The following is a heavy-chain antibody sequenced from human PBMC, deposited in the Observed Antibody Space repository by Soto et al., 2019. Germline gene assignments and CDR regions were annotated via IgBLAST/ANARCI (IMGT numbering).Heavy chain of an antibody. CDR3: ASARHIGP. CDR2: IKQDGSEK. Sequence: PGGSLRLSCAASGFTFSSYWMSWVRQAPGKGLEWVANIKQDGSEKNYVDSVKGRFTISRDDAKNSLYLQMNSLRADDTAVYYCASARHIGPWGQGTLVTVSS. CDR1: GFTFSSYW. D-gene: IGHD2-21*01. V-gene: IGHV3-7*01. J-gene: IGHJ5*02.